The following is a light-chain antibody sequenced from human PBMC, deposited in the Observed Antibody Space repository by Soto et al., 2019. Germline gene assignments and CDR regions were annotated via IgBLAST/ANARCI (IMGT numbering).Light chain of an antibody. CDR1: QSVSSR. CDR3: QQRSNWPFFT. J-gene: IGKJ3*01. CDR2: DTS. V-gene: IGKV3-11*01. Sequence: EIVLTQSPATLSLSPGDSATLSCRASQSVSSRLAWFQQKPGQAPRLLIYDTSTRATGIPARFSGSGSGTDFTLTIRRLEPEDVAIYYCQQRSNWPFFTFGPGTKVDIK.